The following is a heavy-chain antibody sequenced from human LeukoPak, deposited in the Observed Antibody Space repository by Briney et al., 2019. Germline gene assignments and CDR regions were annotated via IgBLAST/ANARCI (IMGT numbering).Heavy chain of an antibody. D-gene: IGHD6-13*01. Sequence: GGSLRLSCAASGFTFSSYAMSWVRQAPGKGLEWVSAISGSGGSTYYADSVKGRSTISRDNSKNTLYLQMNSLRAEDTAVYYCAKGYSSSWHYFDYWGQGTLVTVSS. CDR3: AKGYSSSWHYFDY. CDR1: GFTFSSYA. V-gene: IGHV3-23*01. CDR2: ISGSGGST. J-gene: IGHJ4*02.